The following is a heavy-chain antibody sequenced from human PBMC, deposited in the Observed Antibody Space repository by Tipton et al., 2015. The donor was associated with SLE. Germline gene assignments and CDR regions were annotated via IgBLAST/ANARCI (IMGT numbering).Heavy chain of an antibody. CDR2: LFSGDST. CDR1: GITVSYNY. J-gene: IGHJ4*02. V-gene: IGHV3-66*01. CDR3: ARESSTEAFDY. Sequence: GSLRLSCAASGITVSYNYMSWFRQTPGKGLEWVSVLFSGDSTHYADSVKDRFTISRDNSRKTFYLQMNGLRGEDTAVYYCARESSTEAFDYWGLGTLVTVSS.